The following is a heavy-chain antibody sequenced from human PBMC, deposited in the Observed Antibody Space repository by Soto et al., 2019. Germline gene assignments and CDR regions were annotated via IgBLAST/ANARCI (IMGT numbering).Heavy chain of an antibody. J-gene: IGHJ1*01. CDR1: GYSISSGYY. D-gene: IGHD2-2*01. Sequence: SETLSLTCAVSGYSISSGYYWGWIRQPPGKGLEWIGTIYHSGSTFHNPSLKSRVTISVDTSKNQFSLRLRSVTAADTAVYYCAVGYCSSTTCSREYFQHWGQGTLVTVSS. CDR2: IYHSGST. V-gene: IGHV4-38-2*01. CDR3: AVGYCSSTTCSREYFQH.